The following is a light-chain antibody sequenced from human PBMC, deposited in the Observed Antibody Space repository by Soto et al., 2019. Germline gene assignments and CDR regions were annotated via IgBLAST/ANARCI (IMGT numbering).Light chain of an antibody. CDR1: QSVSSSY. J-gene: IGKJ1*01. CDR2: GAS. Sequence: EIVLTQSPGTLSLSPGDRATLSCRASQSVSSSYLAWYQQKPGQAPGLLIYGASSRATGIPDRCSGSGSGTDFTLTISRLEPEDFAVYYCQQYGRSPWTVGQGTKVEIK. CDR3: QQYGRSPWT. V-gene: IGKV3-20*01.